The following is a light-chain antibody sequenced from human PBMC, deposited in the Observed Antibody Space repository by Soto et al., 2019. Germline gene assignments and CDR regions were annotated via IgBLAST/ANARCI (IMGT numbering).Light chain of an antibody. CDR3: QQYGTWPPLT. Sequence: DIVMTQSPATLSVSPGEGATLSCMASQSVHSALSWYQQRPGQTPRLLIYDASTRATGILDRFSGSGSGTELTLTISSLQSEDFANSYCQQYGTWPPLTFGGGTKVEI. J-gene: IGKJ4*01. CDR2: DAS. CDR1: QSVHSA. V-gene: IGKV3-15*01.